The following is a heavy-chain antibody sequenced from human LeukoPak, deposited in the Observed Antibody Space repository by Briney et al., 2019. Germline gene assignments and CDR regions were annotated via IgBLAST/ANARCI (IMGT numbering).Heavy chain of an antibody. CDR2: ISYTVTS. D-gene: IGHD1-1*01. CDR3: ARVGDWNDLVY. V-gene: IGHV4-59*01. J-gene: IGHJ4*02. CDR1: GGSISTYY. Sequence: SETLSLTCTVSGGSISTYYWSWIRQPPGKGLEWIGYISYTVTSNYNPSLKSRVTISVDTSKNQFSLKLSSVTAADTAVYYCARVGDWNDLVYWGQGTLITVSS.